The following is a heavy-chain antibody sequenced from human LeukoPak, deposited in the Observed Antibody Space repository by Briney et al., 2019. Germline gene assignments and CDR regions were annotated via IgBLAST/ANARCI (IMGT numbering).Heavy chain of an antibody. CDR1: GFTFSSYS. CDR2: ISSSSSYI. V-gene: IGHV3-21*01. J-gene: IGHJ5*02. CDR3: ARDGVSSGWYRENWFDP. Sequence: GGSLRLSCAASGFTFSSYSMNWVRQAPGKGLEWVSSISSSSSYIYYADSVKGRFTISRDNAKNSLYLQMNSLRAEDTAVYYCARDGVSSGWYRENWFDPWGQGTLVTVSS. D-gene: IGHD6-19*01.